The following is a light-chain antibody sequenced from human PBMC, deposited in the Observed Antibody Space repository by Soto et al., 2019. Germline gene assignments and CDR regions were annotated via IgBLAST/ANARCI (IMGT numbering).Light chain of an antibody. CDR2: DVS. CDR3: SSYAGSNPYV. V-gene: IGLV2-14*01. CDR1: SSDVGGYNF. J-gene: IGLJ1*01. Sequence: QSVLNQPASVSGSPGQSITISCPGTSSDVGGYNFVSWYQQHPGKAPKLMVYDVSNRPSGVSDRFSGSKSGNTASLTISGLQAEDEADYYCSSYAGSNPYVFGTGTKVTVL.